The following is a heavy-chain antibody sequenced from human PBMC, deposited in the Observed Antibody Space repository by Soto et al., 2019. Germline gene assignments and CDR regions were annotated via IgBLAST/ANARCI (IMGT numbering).Heavy chain of an antibody. CDR1: GFSLSSPAVG. V-gene: IGHV2-5*02. CDR2: IYWDDDT. J-gene: IGHJ4*02. D-gene: IGHD6-19*01. Sequence: QITLKESGPTLVKPTQTLTLTCTFSGFSLSSPAVGVNWIRQPPGKALEWLALIYWDDDTQYSPSLKNRLTITKDTSKNQVVLTMTNMVPVDTATYYCAHGSGWLSDHWGQGTLVTVSS. CDR3: AHGSGWLSDH.